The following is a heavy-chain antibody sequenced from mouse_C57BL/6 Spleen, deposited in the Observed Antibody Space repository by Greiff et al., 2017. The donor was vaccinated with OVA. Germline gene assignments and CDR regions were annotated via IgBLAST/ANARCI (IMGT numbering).Heavy chain of an antibody. CDR3: TRDGYGNYEDY. V-gene: IGHV5-9-1*02. CDR2: ISSGGDYI. CDR1: GFTFSSYA. J-gene: IGHJ4*01. Sequence: DVHLVESGEGLVKPGGSLKLSCAASGFTFSSYAMSWVRQTPEKRLEWVAYISSGGDYIYYADTVKGRFTISRDNARNTLYLQMSSLKSEDTAMYYCTRDGYGNYEDYWGQGTSVTVSS. D-gene: IGHD2-1*01.